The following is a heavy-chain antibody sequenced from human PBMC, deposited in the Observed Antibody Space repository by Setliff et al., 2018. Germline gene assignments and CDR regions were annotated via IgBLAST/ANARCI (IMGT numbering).Heavy chain of an antibody. V-gene: IGHV4-38-2*01. CDR1: GYSISSDYY. Sequence: PSETLSLTCAVSGYSISSDYYWTWIRQPPGKGLEWVGEINHRGSTTYNPSLKSRVTISVDTSKNQFSLKLSSVTAADTAVYYCAILGYCSGGSCFGYFDYWGQGTLV. J-gene: IGHJ4*02. CDR3: AILGYCSGGSCFGYFDY. D-gene: IGHD2-15*01. CDR2: INHRGST.